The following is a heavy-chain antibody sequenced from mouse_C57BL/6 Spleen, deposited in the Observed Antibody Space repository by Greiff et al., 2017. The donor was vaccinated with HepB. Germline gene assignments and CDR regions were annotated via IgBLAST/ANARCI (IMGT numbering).Heavy chain of an antibody. CDR1: GFTFSSYA. J-gene: IGHJ3*01. V-gene: IGHV5-4*01. Sequence: EVQRVESGGGLVKPGGSLKLSCAASGFTFSSYAMSWVRQTPEKRLEWVATISDGGSYTYYPDNVKGRFTISRDNAKNNLYLQMSHLKSEDTAMYYCARGADGAYWGQGTLVTVS. CDR3: ARGADGAY. CDR2: ISDGGSYT.